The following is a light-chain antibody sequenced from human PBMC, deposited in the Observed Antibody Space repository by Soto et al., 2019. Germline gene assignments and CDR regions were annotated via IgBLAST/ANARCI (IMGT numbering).Light chain of an antibody. CDR1: SSNIGAGYD. J-gene: IGLJ2*01. CDR2: GNS. CDR3: QSYDSSLSGVV. Sequence: QSVLTQPPLVSGAPGQRVTISCTGSSSNIGAGYDVHWYQQLPGTAPKVLIYGNSNRPSGVPDRFSGSKSGTSASLAITGLQAEDEADYNCQSYDSSLSGVVFGGGTQLTVL. V-gene: IGLV1-40*01.